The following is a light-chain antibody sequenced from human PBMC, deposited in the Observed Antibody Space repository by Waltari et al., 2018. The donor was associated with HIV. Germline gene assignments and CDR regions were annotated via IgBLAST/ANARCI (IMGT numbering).Light chain of an antibody. J-gene: IGLJ3*02. V-gene: IGLV1-40*01. CDR3: SSYTSTNTLV. CDR1: SSNIGANYD. Sequence: QSVLTQPPSTSGAPGQRVTISCTGSSSNIGANYDVHWYQQLPGTAPTLLIYGNTNRPSGVPDRFSGSKSGNRASLTISGLQAEDEADYYCSSYTSTNTLVFGGGTKLTVL. CDR2: GNT.